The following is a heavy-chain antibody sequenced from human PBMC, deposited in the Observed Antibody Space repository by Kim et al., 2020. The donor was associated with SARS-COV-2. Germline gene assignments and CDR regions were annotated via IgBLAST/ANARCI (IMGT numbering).Heavy chain of an antibody. J-gene: IGHJ5*02. D-gene: IGHD5-12*01. CDR3: AREIGYSGYVA. V-gene: IGHV3-11*05. Sequence: GGSLRLSCAASGFTFSGYYMGWIRQAPGKGLEWVSYISSSSSYTNYADSVKGRFTISRDNAKNALYLQMNSLRAEDTAVYYCAREIGYSGYVAWGQGTLGTVSS. CDR2: ISSSSSYT. CDR1: GFTFSGYY.